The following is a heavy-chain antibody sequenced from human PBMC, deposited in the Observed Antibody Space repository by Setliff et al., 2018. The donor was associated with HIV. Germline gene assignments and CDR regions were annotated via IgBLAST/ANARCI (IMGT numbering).Heavy chain of an antibody. CDR2: IYHNGRT. Sequence: PSETLSLTCTVSGGSISSGGYYWNWIRQYPVKGLEWIGHIYHNGRTLFNPALGTRLNMSVDTSENQFSLHLNSVTAADTAVYYCVRERRRSPLSYGLDVWGQGTTVTVSS. CDR3: VRERRRSPLSYGLDV. J-gene: IGHJ6*02. CDR1: GGSISSGGYY. V-gene: IGHV4-31*03.